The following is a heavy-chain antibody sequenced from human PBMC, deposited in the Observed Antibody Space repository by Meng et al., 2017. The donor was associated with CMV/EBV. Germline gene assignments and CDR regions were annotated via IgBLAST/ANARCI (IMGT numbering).Heavy chain of an antibody. D-gene: IGHD1-26*01. CDR1: GVTCSSYA. CDR2: ITPIFGTA. V-gene: IGHV1-69*01. J-gene: IGHJ4*02. CDR3: ASKGGSYDY. Sequence: KVSCKASGVTCSSYAISWGRQAPGQGLEWMGGITPIFGTANYAQTFQGRVTITADESTSTAYMELSSLRSEDTAVYYCASKGGSYDYWGQGTLVTVSS.